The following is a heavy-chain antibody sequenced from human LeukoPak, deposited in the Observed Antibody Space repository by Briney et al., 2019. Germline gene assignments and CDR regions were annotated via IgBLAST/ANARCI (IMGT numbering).Heavy chain of an antibody. V-gene: IGHV4-59*08. D-gene: IGHD4-17*01. CDR3: ARHDHYAFDY. CDR1: GGSISSYY. CDR2: LYYSGNI. J-gene: IGHJ4*02. Sequence: SETLSLTCTVSGGSISSYYWSWIRQPPGKGLEWIGCLYYSGNIDYNPSLKSRVTISVDTSKNQFSLRRTSVTAADTAVYYCARHDHYAFDYWGQGTLVTVSS.